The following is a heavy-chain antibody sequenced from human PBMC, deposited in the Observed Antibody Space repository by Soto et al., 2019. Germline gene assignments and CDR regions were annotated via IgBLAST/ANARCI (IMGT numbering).Heavy chain of an antibody. CDR3: AKVPSLYYYDSSGYWDY. V-gene: IGHV3-23*01. J-gene: IGHJ4*02. CDR1: GFTFSSYA. D-gene: IGHD3-22*01. CDR2: ISGSGGST. Sequence: GSLRLSCAASGFTFSSYAMSWVRQAPGKGLEWVSAISGSGGSTYYADSVKGRFTISRDNSKNTLYLQMNSLRAEDTAVYYCAKVPSLYYYDSSGYWDYWGQGTLVTVSS.